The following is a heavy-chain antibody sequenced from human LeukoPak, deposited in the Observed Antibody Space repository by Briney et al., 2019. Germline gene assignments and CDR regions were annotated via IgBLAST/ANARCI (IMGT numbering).Heavy chain of an antibody. CDR2: INPNSGGT. Sequence: ASVKVSCTSSGYTFTGYYMHWVRKAPGQGLEWMGWINPNSGGTNYAQKFQGRVTMTRDTSISTAYMELSRLRSDDTAVYYCARDPGYAIYYFDYWGQGNLVTVSS. CDR1: GYTFTGYY. J-gene: IGHJ4*02. CDR3: ARDPGYAIYYFDY. D-gene: IGHD3-9*01. V-gene: IGHV1-2*02.